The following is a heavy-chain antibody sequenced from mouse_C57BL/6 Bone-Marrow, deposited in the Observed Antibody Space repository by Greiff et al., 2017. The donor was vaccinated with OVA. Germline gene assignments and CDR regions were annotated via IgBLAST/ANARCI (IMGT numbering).Heavy chain of an antibody. J-gene: IGHJ1*03. V-gene: IGHV1-55*01. CDR3: ERRARPTVVATATPLWYFDV. Sequence: QVQLQQPGAELVKPGASVKMSCKASGYTFTSYWITWVKQRPGQGLEWIGDIYPGSGSTNYNEKFKSKATLTVDTSSSTAYMQLSSLTSEDSAVYYCERRARPTVVATATPLWYFDVWGTGTTVTVSS. D-gene: IGHD1-1*01. CDR2: IYPGSGST. CDR1: GYTFTSYW.